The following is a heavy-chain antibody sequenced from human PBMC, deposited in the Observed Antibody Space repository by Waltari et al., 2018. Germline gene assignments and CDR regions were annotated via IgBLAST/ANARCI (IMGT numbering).Heavy chain of an antibody. CDR1: GGSISSYS. D-gene: IGHD3-16*01. CDR2: IYYSGST. Sequence: QVQLQESGPGLVKPSETLSLTCTVSGGSISSYSWSWPRQPPGKGLEWIGYIYYSGSTNYNPSLKSRVTISVDTSKNQFSLKLSSVTAADTAVYYCARGEYYYYGMDVWGQGTTVTVSS. J-gene: IGHJ6*02. V-gene: IGHV4-59*01. CDR3: ARGEYYYYGMDV.